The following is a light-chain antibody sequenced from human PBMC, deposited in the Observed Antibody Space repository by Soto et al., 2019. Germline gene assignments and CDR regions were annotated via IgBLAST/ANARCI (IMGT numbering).Light chain of an antibody. CDR2: DAS. J-gene: IGKJ5*01. CDR1: QSVSSSY. V-gene: IGKV3-11*01. CDR3: QQRSNWPLTIT. Sequence: IMMKQSPATLSVTPGERATLSCRASQSVSSSYLAWYQQKPGQAPRLLIYDASNRATGIPARFSGSGSGTDFTLTISSLEPEDFAVYYCQQRSNWPLTITFGQGTRLEI.